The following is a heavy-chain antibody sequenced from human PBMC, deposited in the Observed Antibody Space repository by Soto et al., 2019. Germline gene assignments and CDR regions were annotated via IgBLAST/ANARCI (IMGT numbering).Heavy chain of an antibody. CDR1: SGPSSSHN. CDR3: VRQGIGNLHGLVDV. Sequence: QVQPQQSGPGLVKPSETLSLTCTVSSGPSSSHNWGWIRQSPGRGLEWIGYVYNTGGTSYNPSLKSRVTISADTSANHISLTLSSVTAADTAIYYCVRQGIGNLHGLVDVWGQGTTVSVSS. D-gene: IGHD1-1*01. J-gene: IGHJ6*02. V-gene: IGHV4-59*08. CDR2: VYNTGGT.